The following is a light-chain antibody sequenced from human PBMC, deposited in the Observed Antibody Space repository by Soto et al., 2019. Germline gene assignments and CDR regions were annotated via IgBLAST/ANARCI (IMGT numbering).Light chain of an antibody. CDR1: QSVASNN. CDR2: GAS. J-gene: IGKJ1*01. CDR3: QQYDSSPKT. V-gene: IGKV3-20*01. Sequence: EIVLTQSPGTLSLSPGERATLSCRASQSVASNNLAWYQQKPGQSPRLLIYGASSRARGIPDRFTGSGSGTDFTLTISRLEPEDFAVYYCQQYDSSPKTFGQGTKVDIK.